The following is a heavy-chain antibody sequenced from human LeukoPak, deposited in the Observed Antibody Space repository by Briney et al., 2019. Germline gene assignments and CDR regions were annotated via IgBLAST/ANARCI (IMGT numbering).Heavy chain of an antibody. V-gene: IGHV1-46*01. J-gene: IGHJ4*02. Sequence: GASVKVSCTASGYTFTSYYMHWVRQAPGQGLEWMGIINPSGGSTSYAQKFQGRVTMTRDTSTSTVYMELSSLGSEDTAVYYCARARGGYNFALLGPGPSDYWGQGTLVTVSS. CDR1: GYTFTSYY. D-gene: IGHD5-24*01. CDR2: INPSGGST. CDR3: ARARGGYNFALLGPGPSDY.